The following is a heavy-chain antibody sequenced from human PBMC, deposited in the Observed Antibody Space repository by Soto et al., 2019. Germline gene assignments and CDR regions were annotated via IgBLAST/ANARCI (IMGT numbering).Heavy chain of an antibody. D-gene: IGHD3-16*01. CDR1: GFSFSSYV. CDR3: AKGPRGDWYFDL. CDR2: ISGSGDST. J-gene: IGHJ2*01. Sequence: GGSLRLSCAASGFSFSSYVMHWVRQAPGEGLEWVSAISGSGDSTYYADSVRGRFIISRDNSKNTLSLEMNSLRAEGTAMYYCAKGPRGDWYFDLWGRGTLVTVSS. V-gene: IGHV3-23*01.